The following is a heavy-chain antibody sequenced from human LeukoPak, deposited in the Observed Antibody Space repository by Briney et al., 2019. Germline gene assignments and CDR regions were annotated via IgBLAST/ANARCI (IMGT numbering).Heavy chain of an antibody. Sequence: PGGSLRLSCAASGFTFSRYAMSWVRQAPGKGLEWVSAISGSGGSTYYADSVKGRFTISRDNSKNALYLQMNSLRAEDTAVYYCAKGYSSGWYRIFDYWGQGTLVTVSS. CDR1: GFTFSRYA. V-gene: IGHV3-23*01. D-gene: IGHD6-19*01. CDR2: ISGSGGST. J-gene: IGHJ4*02. CDR3: AKGYSSGWYRIFDY.